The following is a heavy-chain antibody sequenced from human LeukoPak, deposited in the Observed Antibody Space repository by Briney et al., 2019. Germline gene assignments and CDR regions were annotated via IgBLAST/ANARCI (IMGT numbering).Heavy chain of an antibody. CDR3: ARDNWNRQDDAFDI. V-gene: IGHV1-69*01. D-gene: IGHD1-20*01. CDR2: IIPIFGTA. J-gene: IGHJ3*02. Sequence: SVKVSCKASGGTFSSYAISWVRQAPGQGLEWMGGIIPIFGTANYAQKFQGRVTITADESTSTAYMELSSLRSEDTAVYYCARDNWNRQDDAFDIWGRGTMVTVSS. CDR1: GGTFSSYA.